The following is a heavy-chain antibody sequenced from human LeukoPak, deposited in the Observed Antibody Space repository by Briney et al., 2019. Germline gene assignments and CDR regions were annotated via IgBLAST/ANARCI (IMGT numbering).Heavy chain of an antibody. D-gene: IGHD2-15*01. J-gene: IGHJ4*02. CDR2: IYPGGSDT. Sequence: PGESLKISCKGSGYSFTSYWIGWVRQMPGKGLEWMGIIYPGGSDTRYSPSFQGQVTISADKSISTAYLQWSSLKASDTAMYYCASGPGYCSGGSCYSIGRDYWGQGTLVTVSS. V-gene: IGHV5-51*03. CDR1: GYSFTSYW. CDR3: ASGPGYCSGGSCYSIGRDY.